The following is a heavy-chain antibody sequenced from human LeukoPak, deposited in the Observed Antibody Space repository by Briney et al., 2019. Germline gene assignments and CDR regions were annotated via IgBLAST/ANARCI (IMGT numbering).Heavy chain of an antibody. CDR1: GYTFTSYG. CDR3: ARTGFLEWLPNAFDI. J-gene: IGHJ3*02. D-gene: IGHD3-3*01. CDR2: ISAYNGNT. V-gene: IGHV1-18*01. Sequence: ASVKVSCKVSGYTFTSYGISWVRQAPGQGLEWMGWISAYNGNTNYAQKLQGRVTMTTDTSTSTAYMELRSLRSDDTAVYYCARTGFLEWLPNAFDIWGQGTMVTVSS.